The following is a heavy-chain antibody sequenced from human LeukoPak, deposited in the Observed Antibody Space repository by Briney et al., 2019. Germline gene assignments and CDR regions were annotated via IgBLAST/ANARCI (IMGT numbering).Heavy chain of an antibody. Sequence: PGGSLRLSCAASGFTFSSYSMNWLRQAPGKGLEWVSSISGSSSYIYYADSVKGRFTISRDNAKNSLYLQMNSLRAEDTAVYYCARLYYYDSSGYLDYWGQGTLVTVSS. CDR2: ISGSSSYI. D-gene: IGHD3-22*01. CDR1: GFTFSSYS. V-gene: IGHV3-21*01. CDR3: ARLYYYDSSGYLDY. J-gene: IGHJ4*02.